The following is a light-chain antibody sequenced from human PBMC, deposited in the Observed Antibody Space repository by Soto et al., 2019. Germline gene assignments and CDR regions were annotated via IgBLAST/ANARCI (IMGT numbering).Light chain of an antibody. CDR3: LQYYNFSWT. CDR2: AAS. CDR1: QDIRNT. Sequence: AIQMTQSPSSLSASVGDRVAISCRASQDIRNTLAWYQQKPGEAPKLLIFAASNLQSGVPSRFSGSGSVTDFTLAIKGMQTEDFANYSCLQYYNFSWTFGQGTKVDIK. J-gene: IGKJ1*01. V-gene: IGKV1-6*01.